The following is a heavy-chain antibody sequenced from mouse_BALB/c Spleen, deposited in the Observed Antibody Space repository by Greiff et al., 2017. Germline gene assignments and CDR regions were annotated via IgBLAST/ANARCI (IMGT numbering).Heavy chain of an antibody. CDR3: ARHGGYYGFDY. J-gene: IGHJ2*01. D-gene: IGHD1-1*01. CDR1: GFAFSSYD. CDR2: ISSGGGST. V-gene: IGHV5-12-1*01. Sequence: EVQGVESGGGLVKPGGSLKLSCAASGFAFSSYDMSWVRQTPEKRLEWVAYISSGGGSTYYPDTVKGRFTISRDNAKNTLYLQMSSLKSEDTAMYYCARHGGYYGFDYWGQGTTLTVSS.